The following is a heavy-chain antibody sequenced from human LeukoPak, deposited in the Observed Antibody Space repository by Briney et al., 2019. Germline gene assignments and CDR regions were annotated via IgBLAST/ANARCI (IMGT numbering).Heavy chain of an antibody. J-gene: IGHJ5*02. CDR2: INPNSGGT. CDR1: GYTFTGYY. V-gene: IGHV1-2*02. CDR3: ARDLITILGVLGGNWFDP. D-gene: IGHD3-3*01. Sequence: GASVKVSCKASGYTFTGYYMHWVRQAPGQGLEWMGWINPNSGGTNYAQKFQGRVTMTRDTSISTAYMELSRLRSDDTAVYYCARDLITILGVLGGNWFDPWGQGTLVTVSS.